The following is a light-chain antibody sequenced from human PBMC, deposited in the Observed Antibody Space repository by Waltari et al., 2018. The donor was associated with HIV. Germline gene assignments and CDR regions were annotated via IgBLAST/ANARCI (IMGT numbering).Light chain of an antibody. CDR2: DVD. CDR1: SSAISTYSF. V-gene: IGLV2-14*03. J-gene: IGLJ2*01. Sequence: QSALTQPASVSGSPGQSITIPCTGTSSAISTYSFVSWYQKHPDKAPKLLIYDVDNRPSGVSRRFSGSKSGDTASLTISSIQADDEADYYCSSYTTTNTVVFGGGTKFTVL. CDR3: SSYTTTNTVV.